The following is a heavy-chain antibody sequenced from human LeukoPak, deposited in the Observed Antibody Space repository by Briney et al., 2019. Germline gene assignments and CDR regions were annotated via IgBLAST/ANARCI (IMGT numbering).Heavy chain of an antibody. Sequence: SETLSLTCAVYGGSFSGYYWSWIRQPPGKGLEWIGEINHSGSTNYNPPLQSRVTIPVATSKNQFSLKLSSVTAADTAVYYCARGSTYYYGSGSYSGNYYYGMDVWGKGTTVTVSS. CDR2: INHSGST. CDR1: GGSFSGYY. D-gene: IGHD3-10*01. V-gene: IGHV4-34*01. J-gene: IGHJ6*04. CDR3: ARGSTYYYGSGSYSGNYYYGMDV.